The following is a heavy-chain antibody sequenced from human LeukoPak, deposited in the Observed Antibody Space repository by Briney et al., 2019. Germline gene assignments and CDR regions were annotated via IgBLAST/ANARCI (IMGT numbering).Heavy chain of an antibody. V-gene: IGHV3-21*01. Sequence: GGSLRLSCAAFGFTFSSYSMNWVRQARGKGLEWVSSISSSSSYIYYADSVKGRFTISRDNAKNSLYLQMNSLRAEDTAVYYCASMLVSALRIWGQGTLVTVSS. D-gene: IGHD2-15*01. CDR3: ASMLVSALRI. CDR1: GFTFSSYS. CDR2: ISSSSSYI. J-gene: IGHJ4*02.